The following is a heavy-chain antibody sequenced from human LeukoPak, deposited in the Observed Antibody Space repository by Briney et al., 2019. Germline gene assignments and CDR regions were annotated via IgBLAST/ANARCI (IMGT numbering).Heavy chain of an antibody. CDR1: GGSISSGDYY. CDR2: IYYSGST. V-gene: IGHV4-30-4*08. CDR3: ASQHPIYDSSGWVTACDI. D-gene: IGHD3-22*01. J-gene: IGHJ3*02. Sequence: SQTLSLTCTVSGGSISSGDYYWSWIRQPPGKGLEWIGYIYYSGSTYYNPSLKSRVTISVDTSKNQFSLKLSSVTAADTAVYYCASQHPIYDSSGWVTACDIWGQGTMVTVSS.